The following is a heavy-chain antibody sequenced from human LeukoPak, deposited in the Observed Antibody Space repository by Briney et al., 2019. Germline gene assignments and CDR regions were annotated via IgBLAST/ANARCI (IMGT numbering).Heavy chain of an antibody. CDR2: INHSGST. V-gene: IGHV4-34*01. Sequence: KPSETLSLTCAVYGGSFSGYYWSWIRQPPGKGLEWIGEINHSGSTNYNPSLKSRVTISVDTSKNQFSLKLSSVTAADTAVYYCARLRPHYSNYDLGYFDYWGQGTLVTVSS. J-gene: IGHJ4*02. CDR3: ARLRPHYSNYDLGYFDY. CDR1: GGSFSGYY. D-gene: IGHD4-11*01.